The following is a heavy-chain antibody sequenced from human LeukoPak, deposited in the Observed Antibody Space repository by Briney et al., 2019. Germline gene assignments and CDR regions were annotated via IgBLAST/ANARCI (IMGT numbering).Heavy chain of an antibody. CDR2: INHSGST. J-gene: IGHJ4*02. Sequence: PSETLSLTCAVYGGSFSGYYWSWIRQPPGKGLEWIGEINHSGSTNYNPSLKSRVTISEDTSKNQFSLKLSSVTAADTAVYYCARANCSGGSCYSGLFDYWGQGTLVTVSS. CDR1: GGSFSGYY. CDR3: ARANCSGGSCYSGLFDY. V-gene: IGHV4-34*01. D-gene: IGHD2-15*01.